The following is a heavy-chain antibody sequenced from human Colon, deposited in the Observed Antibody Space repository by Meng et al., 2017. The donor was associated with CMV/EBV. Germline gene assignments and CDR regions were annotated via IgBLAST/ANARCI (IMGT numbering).Heavy chain of an antibody. V-gene: IGHV3-7*02. CDR2: IKEDGSGQ. D-gene: IGHD4-17*01. CDR3: ARVEGSVTSPLDY. J-gene: IGHJ4*02. CDR1: GFTYTLFW. Sequence: GGSLRLSCAASGFTYTLFWMTWVRQAPGKGLEWVANIKEDGSGQWYVDSVKGRFTISRDNAKKSVYLEMNSLRVEDSAVYYCARVEGSVTSPLDYWGQGTLVTVSS.